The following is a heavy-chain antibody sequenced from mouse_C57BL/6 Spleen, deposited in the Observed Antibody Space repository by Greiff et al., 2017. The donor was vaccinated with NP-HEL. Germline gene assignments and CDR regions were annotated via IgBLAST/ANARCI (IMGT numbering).Heavy chain of an antibody. CDR3: AITTVVAKGFAY. CDR1: GYTFTSYW. D-gene: IGHD1-1*01. V-gene: IGHV1-61*01. J-gene: IGHJ3*01. CDR2: IYPSDSET. Sequence: VQLQQPGAELVRPGSSVKLSCKASGYTFTSYWMDWVKQRPGQGLEWIGNIYPSDSETHYNQKFKDKATLTVDKSSSTAYMQLSSLTSEDSAVYYCAITTVVAKGFAYWGQGTLVTVSA.